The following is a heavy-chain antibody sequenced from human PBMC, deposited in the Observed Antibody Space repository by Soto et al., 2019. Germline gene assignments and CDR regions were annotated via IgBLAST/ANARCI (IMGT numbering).Heavy chain of an antibody. J-gene: IGHJ5*02. D-gene: IGHD3-3*01. CDR2: INPTGGT. CDR3: ATRITVFGLLIPPFDP. Sequence: SETLSLTCAVYGGSVNGYYWNWIRQPPGKGLEWIGEINPTGGTHYNPSLKSRVTMSVDTSKNQFSLRLSSVTASDTAIYYCATRITVFGLLIPPFDPWGQGTQVTVS. CDR1: GGSVNGYY. V-gene: IGHV4-34*01.